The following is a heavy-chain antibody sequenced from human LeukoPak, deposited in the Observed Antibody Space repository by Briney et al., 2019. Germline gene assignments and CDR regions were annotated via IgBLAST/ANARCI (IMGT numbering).Heavy chain of an antibody. Sequence: ASVKVSCKASGYTFTSYDINWVRQATGQGLEWMGWMNPKSGNTGYAQKFQGRVTITRNTSISTAYMELSSLRSEDTAVYYCAREGLRFLEWSSSKDMDVWGKGTTVTVSS. V-gene: IGHV1-8*03. CDR1: GYTFTSYD. J-gene: IGHJ6*03. CDR2: MNPKSGNT. D-gene: IGHD3-3*01. CDR3: AREGLRFLEWSSSKDMDV.